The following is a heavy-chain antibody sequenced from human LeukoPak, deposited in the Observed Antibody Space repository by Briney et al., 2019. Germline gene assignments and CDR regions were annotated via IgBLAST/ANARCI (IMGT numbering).Heavy chain of an antibody. CDR1: GYTFTGYY. D-gene: IGHD6-13*01. CDR3: ARGEGSRNRFDP. CDR2: MNPNSGNT. Sequence: ASVKVSCKASGYTFTGYYIHWVRQAPGQGLEWMGWMNPNSGNTGYAQKFQGRVTMTRNTSISTAYMELSSLRSEDTAVYYCARGEGSRNRFDPWGQGTLVTVSS. V-gene: IGHV1-8*02. J-gene: IGHJ5*02.